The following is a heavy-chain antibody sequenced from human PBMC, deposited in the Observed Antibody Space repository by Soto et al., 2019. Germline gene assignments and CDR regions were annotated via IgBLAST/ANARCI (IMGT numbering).Heavy chain of an antibody. CDR1: GFTFSSYA. Sequence: LRLSCAASGFTFSSYAMSWVRQAPGKGLEWVSAISGSGGSTYYADSVKGRFTISRDNSKNTLYLQMNSLRAEDTAVYYCAKGVEGYYDSSGFSLYYYYYGMDVWGQGTTVTV. J-gene: IGHJ6*02. D-gene: IGHD3-22*01. CDR2: ISGSGGST. V-gene: IGHV3-23*01. CDR3: AKGVEGYYDSSGFSLYYYYYGMDV.